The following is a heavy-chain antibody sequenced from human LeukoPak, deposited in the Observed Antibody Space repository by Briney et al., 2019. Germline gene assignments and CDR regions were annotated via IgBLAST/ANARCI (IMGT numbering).Heavy chain of an antibody. D-gene: IGHD5-18*01. CDR1: GFSLSTIGVG. V-gene: IGHV2-5*02. CDR2: IYWDDDK. J-gene: IGHJ5*02. CDR3: AHRGYSPNGNWFDP. Sequence: SGPTLVNPTQTLTLTCTFSGFSLSTIGVGVGWIRQPPGKALEWLALIYWDDDKRYSPSLKSRLTITKDTSKNQAVLTMTNMDPVDTATYYCAHRGYSPNGNWFDPWGQGTLVTVSS.